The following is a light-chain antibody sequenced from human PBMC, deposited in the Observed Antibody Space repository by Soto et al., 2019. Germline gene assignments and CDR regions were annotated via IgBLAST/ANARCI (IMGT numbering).Light chain of an antibody. V-gene: IGKV3D-20*02. CDR3: QQHNNWPPSIT. Sequence: EFVLTQSPVTLSLSPGERATLSCRASQTVRNNYLAWYQQKPGQAPRLLIYDASSRATGIPDRFSGSGSGTEFTPTISSLQSEDFAVYYCQQHNNWPPSITFGQGTRLEIK. CDR2: DAS. CDR1: QTVRNNY. J-gene: IGKJ5*01.